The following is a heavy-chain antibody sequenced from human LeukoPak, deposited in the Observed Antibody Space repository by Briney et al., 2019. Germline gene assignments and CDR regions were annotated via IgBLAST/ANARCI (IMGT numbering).Heavy chain of an antibody. CDR3: ACRMYYYDSSGAWGDYYYMDV. CDR1: GGSFSGYY. V-gene: IGHV4-34*01. CDR2: INHSGST. J-gene: IGHJ6*03. D-gene: IGHD3-22*01. Sequence: SETLSLTCAVYGGSFSGYYWSWIRQPPGKGLEWIGEINHSGSTNYNPSLKSRVTISVDTSKNQFSLKLSSATAADTAVYYCACRMYYYDSSGAWGDYYYMDVWGKGTTVTVSS.